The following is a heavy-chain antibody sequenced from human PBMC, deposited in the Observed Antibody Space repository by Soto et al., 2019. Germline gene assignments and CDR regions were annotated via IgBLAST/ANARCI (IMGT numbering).Heavy chain of an antibody. D-gene: IGHD2-2*02. J-gene: IGHJ5*02. CDR1: GFTFSDYY. CDR2: ISSSGSTI. V-gene: IGHV3-11*01. CDR3: ARDRGLGVVVPAAVRYNWFDP. Sequence: QVQLVESGGGLVKPGGSLRLSCAASGFTFSDYYMSWIRQAPGKGREWVSYISSSGSTIYYADSVKGRFTISRDNAKNSLYLQMNSLRAEDTAVYYCARDRGLGVVVPAAVRYNWFDPWGQGTLVTVSS.